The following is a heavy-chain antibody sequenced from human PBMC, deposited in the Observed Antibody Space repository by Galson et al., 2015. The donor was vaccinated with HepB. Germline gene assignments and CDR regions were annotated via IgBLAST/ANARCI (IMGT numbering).Heavy chain of an antibody. Sequence: SETLSLTCAVYGGSFSGYYWSWIRQPPGKGLEWIGEINHSGSTNYNPSLKSRVTISVDTSKNQFSLKLSSVTAADTAVYYCARGRGWSSTSSALRGWYYYYYMDVWGKGTTVTVS. D-gene: IGHD2-2*01. CDR1: GGSFSGYY. CDR3: ARGRGWSSTSSALRGWYYYYYMDV. V-gene: IGHV4-34*01. CDR2: INHSGST. J-gene: IGHJ6*03.